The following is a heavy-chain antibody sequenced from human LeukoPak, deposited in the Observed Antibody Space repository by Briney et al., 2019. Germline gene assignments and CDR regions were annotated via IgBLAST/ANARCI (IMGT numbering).Heavy chain of an antibody. Sequence: ASVTVSCKASGGTFSSYAISWVRQAPGQGLEWMGGIIPIFGTANYAQKFQGRVTITADESTSTAYMELSSLRSEDTAVYYCATGGAYCGGDCYPVDYFDYWGQGTLVTVSS. CDR1: GGTFSSYA. D-gene: IGHD2-21*02. CDR2: IIPIFGTA. J-gene: IGHJ4*02. V-gene: IGHV1-69*13. CDR3: ATGGAYCGGDCYPVDYFDY.